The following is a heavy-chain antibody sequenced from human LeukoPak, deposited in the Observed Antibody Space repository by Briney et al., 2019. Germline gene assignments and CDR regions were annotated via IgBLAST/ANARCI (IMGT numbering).Heavy chain of an antibody. CDR2: ISSSSSYI. CDR3: ARDKVAGSMAGSNFDY. Sequence: GGSLRLSCAASGFTVSSNYMSWVRQAPGKGLEWVSFISSSSSYIYYADSVKGRFTISRDNGKNLLYLQMNSLRAEDTAVYYCARDKVAGSMAGSNFDYWGQGTLVTVSS. D-gene: IGHD6-19*01. CDR1: GFTVSSNY. V-gene: IGHV3-21*01. J-gene: IGHJ4*02.